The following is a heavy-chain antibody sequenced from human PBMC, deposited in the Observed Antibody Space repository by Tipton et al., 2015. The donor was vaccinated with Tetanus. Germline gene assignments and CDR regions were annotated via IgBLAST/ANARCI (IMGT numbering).Heavy chain of an antibody. CDR2: ISHRGST. V-gene: IGHV4-61*05. CDR3: ARVRRGCSGGGCYSSFDP. Sequence: TLSLTCTVSGGSITSSIDYWGWVRQPPGEGLEWIGYISHRGSTNYNPSLKSRVTMSVDTSKNQFSLRLSSVTAADTAVYYCARVRRGCSGGGCYSSFDPWGQGSLVIVSS. CDR1: GGSITSSIDY. D-gene: IGHD2-15*01. J-gene: IGHJ5*02.